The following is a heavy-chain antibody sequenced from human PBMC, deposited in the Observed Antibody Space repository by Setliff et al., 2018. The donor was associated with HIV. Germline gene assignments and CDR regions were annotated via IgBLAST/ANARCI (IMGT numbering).Heavy chain of an antibody. J-gene: IGHJ4*01. CDR2: ISPSSGST. V-gene: IGHV1-46*01. Sequence: GASVKVSCKASGYTFSTYYLHWVRQAPGQGLEWLGIISPSSGSTSYAQKFQGRVTMTRDTSTSTFYMDLSSLRSDDTAVYYCASERRIVVGYYFDSWG. D-gene: IGHD3-22*01. CDR3: ASERRIVVGYYFDS. CDR1: GYTFSTYY.